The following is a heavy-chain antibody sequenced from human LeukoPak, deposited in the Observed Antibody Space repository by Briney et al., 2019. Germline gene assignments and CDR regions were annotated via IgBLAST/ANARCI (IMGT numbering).Heavy chain of an antibody. Sequence: ASVKVSCKASGYTFTSYGISWVRQAPGQGLEWMGWISAYNGNTNYAQKLQGRVTMTTDTSTSTAYMELRSLRSDDTAVYSCALSCSSTSCYGPIDAFDIWGQGTMVTVSS. J-gene: IGHJ3*02. V-gene: IGHV1-18*01. D-gene: IGHD2-2*01. CDR1: GYTFTSYG. CDR2: ISAYNGNT. CDR3: ALSCSSTSCYGPIDAFDI.